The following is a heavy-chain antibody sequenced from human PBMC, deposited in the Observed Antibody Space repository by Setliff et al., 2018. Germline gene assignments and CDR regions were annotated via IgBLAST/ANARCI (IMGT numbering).Heavy chain of an antibody. CDR2: IYTSWST. D-gene: IGHD3-3*01. CDR3: ARVTGFSYMDV. V-gene: IGHV4-61*09. Sequence: PSETLSLTCTVSDDSISSRHYYWSWIRQPAGKGLEWLGQIYTSWSTNYNPSLKGRATLSIDTAKNQISLRLSSVTAADTAVYFCARVTGFSYMDVWGKGTTVTVSS. CDR1: DDSISSRHYY. J-gene: IGHJ6*03.